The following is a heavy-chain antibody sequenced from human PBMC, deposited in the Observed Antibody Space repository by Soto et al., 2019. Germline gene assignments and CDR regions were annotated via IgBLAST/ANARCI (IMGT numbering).Heavy chain of an antibody. J-gene: IGHJ6*02. Sequence: EVQLVESGGGLVQPGGSLRLSCAASGFTFSLYSMSWVRQAPGKGLEWVSYISRSSTGIYYADSVKGRFTISRDDATNSMQLQMNSLRDGDTAVYYCARAVTWGLDVWGHGTTVSISS. CDR3: ARAVTWGLDV. CDR2: ISRSSTGI. D-gene: IGHD3-10*01. V-gene: IGHV3-48*02. CDR1: GFTFSLYS.